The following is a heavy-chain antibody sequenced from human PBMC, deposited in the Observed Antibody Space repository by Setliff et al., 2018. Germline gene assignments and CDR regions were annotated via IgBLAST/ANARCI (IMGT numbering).Heavy chain of an antibody. D-gene: IGHD4-4*01. CDR3: TTGPRDSRNYLNWFNP. V-gene: IGHV3-15*01. CDR2: IKSSIEGATS. J-gene: IGHJ5*02. CDR1: GFTFSNHG. Sequence: PGGSLRLSCVVSGFTFSNHGMNWVRQAPGKGLEWVGRIKSSIEGATSDYGAPAKGRFTISRDDSKSMIYLQMNNLKSEDTGFYYCTTGPRDSRNYLNWFNPWGQGTLVTVSS.